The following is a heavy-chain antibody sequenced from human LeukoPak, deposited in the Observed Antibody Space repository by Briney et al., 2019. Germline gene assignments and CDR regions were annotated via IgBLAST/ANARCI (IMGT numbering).Heavy chain of an antibody. CDR1: GGSFSGYY. CDR2: INHSGST. CDR3: ARQPKQQLVRHYYYYMDV. V-gene: IGHV4-34*01. D-gene: IGHD6-13*01. J-gene: IGHJ6*03. Sequence: PSETLSLTCAVYGGSFSGYYWSWIRQPPGKGLEWIGEINHSGSTNYNPSLKSRVTISVDTSKNQFSLKLSSVTAADTAVYYCARQPKQQLVRHYYYYMDVWGKGTTVTISS.